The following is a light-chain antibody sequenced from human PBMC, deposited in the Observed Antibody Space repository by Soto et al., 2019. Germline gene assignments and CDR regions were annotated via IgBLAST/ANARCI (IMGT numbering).Light chain of an antibody. CDR1: QSVSSNY. CDR2: GAS. J-gene: IGKJ2*01. Sequence: EIVLTQSPGTLSLSPGERATLSCRASQSVSSNYLAWYQQKPGQAPRLLIHGASSRATGIPDKFSGSGSGADFTLTISRLEPEDFAVYYCQQYGSSPYTFGQGPKLEIK. V-gene: IGKV3-20*01. CDR3: QQYGSSPYT.